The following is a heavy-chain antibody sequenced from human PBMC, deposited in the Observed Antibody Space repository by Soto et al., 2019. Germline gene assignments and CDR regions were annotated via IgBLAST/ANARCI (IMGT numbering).Heavy chain of an antibody. Sequence: QVQLVESGGGVVQPGRSLRLSCAASGFTFSSYGMHWVRQAPGRGLEWVAVIWYDGSNKYYADSVKGRFTISRDKSKNALYLQMNSLRAEDTAVYYCAREGSLLVSYYFDYWGQGTLVTVSS. V-gene: IGHV3-33*01. CDR3: AREGSLLVSYYFDY. CDR1: GFTFSSYG. CDR2: IWYDGSNK. D-gene: IGHD6-13*01. J-gene: IGHJ4*02.